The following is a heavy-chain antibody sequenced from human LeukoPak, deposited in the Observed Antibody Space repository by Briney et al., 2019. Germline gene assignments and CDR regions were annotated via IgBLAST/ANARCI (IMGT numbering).Heavy chain of an antibody. Sequence: SETLSLTCAVYGGSFSNYYWSWIRQPPGQGLEWIGEINDSGRINYNPSLMSRVTISVDTSKNQFSLRLTSVTARDTGVYYCARRWNYGRNYYIDVWGKGATVSVSS. V-gene: IGHV4-34*01. J-gene: IGHJ6*03. CDR1: GGSFSNYY. CDR3: ARRWNYGRNYYIDV. D-gene: IGHD1-7*01. CDR2: INDSGRI.